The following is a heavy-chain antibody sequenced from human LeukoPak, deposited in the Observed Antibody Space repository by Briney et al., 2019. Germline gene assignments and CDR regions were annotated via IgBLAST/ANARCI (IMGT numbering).Heavy chain of an antibody. CDR1: GFTFSSYW. V-gene: IGHV3-7*03. J-gene: IGHJ4*02. D-gene: IGHD3-16*01. CDR3: ARENLLTGLN. Sequence: GGSLRLSCAASGFTFSSYWISWVRQAPGKGLEWVANIKQDGSEKYYVDSVKGRFTISRDNAKNSLYLQMNSLRAEDTAVYYCARENLLTGLNWGQGTLATVSS. CDR2: IKQDGSEK.